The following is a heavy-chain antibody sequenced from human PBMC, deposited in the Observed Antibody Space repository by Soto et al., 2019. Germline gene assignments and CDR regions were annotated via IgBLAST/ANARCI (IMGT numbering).Heavy chain of an antibody. J-gene: IGHJ4*02. D-gene: IGHD2-15*01. V-gene: IGHV3-9*01. CDR2: ISWNSGSI. CDR1: GFTFDDCA. Sequence: EVQLVEYGGGLVQPGRSLRLSCAASGFTFDDCAMHWVRQSPGKGLEWVSGISWNSGSIGYADSVKGRFSISRDNAKNCLYLEMNSLRAEDTALYYCAKGLYTVAATLLDYWGQGTLVTVSS. CDR3: AKGLYTVAATLLDY.